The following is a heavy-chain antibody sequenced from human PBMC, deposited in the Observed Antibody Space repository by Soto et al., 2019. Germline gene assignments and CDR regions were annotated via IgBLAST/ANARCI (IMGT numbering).Heavy chain of an antibody. CDR1: GFSLSTSGVG. D-gene: IGHD3-22*01. CDR2: IYWDDDK. J-gene: IGHJ5*02. V-gene: IGHV2-5*02. Sequence: QITLKESGPTLGKPTQTLTLTCTFSGFSLSTSGVGVGWIRQPPGKALEWLALIYWDDDKSYSPSLKSRLTITQDTSKNQVVLTMTNTDPVDTATYYCAHRTFYDSSGYPNWFDPWGQGTLVTVSS. CDR3: AHRTFYDSSGYPNWFDP.